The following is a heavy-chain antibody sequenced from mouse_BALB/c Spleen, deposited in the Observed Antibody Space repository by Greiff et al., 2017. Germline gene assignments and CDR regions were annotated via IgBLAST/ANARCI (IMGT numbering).Heavy chain of an antibody. V-gene: IGHV3-2*02. Sequence: EVKLVESGPGLVKPSQSLSLTCTVTGYSITSDYAWNWIRQFPGNKLEWMGYISYSGSTSYKPSLKSRISITRDTSKNQFFLQLNSVTTEDTATYYCARWGGSGYSFFAYWGQGTLVTVSA. CDR2: ISYSGST. D-gene: IGHD3-1*01. J-gene: IGHJ3*01. CDR3: ARWGGSGYSFFAY. CDR1: GYSITSDYA.